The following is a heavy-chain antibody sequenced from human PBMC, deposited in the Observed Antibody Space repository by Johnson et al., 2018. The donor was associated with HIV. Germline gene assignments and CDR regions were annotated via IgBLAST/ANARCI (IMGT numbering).Heavy chain of an antibody. V-gene: IGHV3-66*01. Sequence: VQLVESGGGVVQPGGSLRLSCAASGFTVSSNYMSWVRQAPGKGLEWVSRIRNDGSETAYADSVKGRFFIYSDNSKNTLYLQMNSLRAEDTAVYYCARGRVAAGGMRGGGFDIWGQGTMVTVSS. CDR3: ARGRVAAGGMRGGGFDI. CDR2: IRNDGSET. CDR1: GFTVSSNY. D-gene: IGHD6-13*01. J-gene: IGHJ3*02.